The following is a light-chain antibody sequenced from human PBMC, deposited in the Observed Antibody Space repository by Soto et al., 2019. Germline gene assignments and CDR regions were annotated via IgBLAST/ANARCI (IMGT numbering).Light chain of an antibody. J-gene: IGKJ5*01. CDR2: AAS. CDR1: QSISSN. Sequence: DIQMTQSPSSLSAPVGDRVTITCRASQSISSNLNWYQQKPGKAPKVLIYAASSLQSGVPSRFSGSGSGTDFTLTISSVQPEDFATYHCQQSYSTPITFGQGTRLEIK. CDR3: QQSYSTPIT. V-gene: IGKV1-39*01.